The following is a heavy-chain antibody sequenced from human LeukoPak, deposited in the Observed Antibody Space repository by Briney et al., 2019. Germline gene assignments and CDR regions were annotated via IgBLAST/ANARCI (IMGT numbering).Heavy chain of an antibody. D-gene: IGHD5-12*01. J-gene: IGHJ4*02. Sequence: QPGRSLRLSCAASGFTFSNYGVHWVRQAPGKGLEWVAVIRYDGSTKYYADSVKGRFTISRDNSKNTVYLEMNSLRAEDTAVYYCARAYSRESGYDFVFENWGQGTLVSVSS. V-gene: IGHV3-33*01. CDR3: ARAYSRESGYDFVFEN. CDR1: GFTFSNYG. CDR2: IRYDGSTK.